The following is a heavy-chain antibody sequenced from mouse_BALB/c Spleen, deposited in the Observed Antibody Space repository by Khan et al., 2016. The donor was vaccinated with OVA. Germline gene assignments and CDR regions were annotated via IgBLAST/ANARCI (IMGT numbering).Heavy chain of an antibody. CDR1: GYSITSDYS. J-gene: IGHJ2*01. V-gene: IGHV3-1*02. D-gene: IGHD2-4*01. Sequence: EVELVESGPDLVEPSRSLSLTCTVTGYSITSDYSWHWIRQFPGNKLEWLGYMHFSGRTNYNPSLKSRISITRDTSKNQFFLQLNSVTTEDSATYYCSIFDYDGIDHWGQGTTLTVSS. CDR2: MHFSGRT. CDR3: SIFDYDGIDH.